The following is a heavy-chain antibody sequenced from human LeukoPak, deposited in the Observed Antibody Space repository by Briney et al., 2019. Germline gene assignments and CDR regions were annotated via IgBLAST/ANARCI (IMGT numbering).Heavy chain of an antibody. CDR3: ARGGYSSGWAFDY. J-gene: IGHJ4*02. CDR1: GFTFSSYA. D-gene: IGHD6-19*01. Sequence: GGALRLSCAASGFTFSSYAMSWVRQAPGKGLEWVSTISGSTGDTFYADSVKGRFTISRDNSKNTPYLQMNSLRAEDTAVYYCARGGYSSGWAFDYWGQGTLVTVSS. CDR2: ISGSTGDT. V-gene: IGHV3-23*01.